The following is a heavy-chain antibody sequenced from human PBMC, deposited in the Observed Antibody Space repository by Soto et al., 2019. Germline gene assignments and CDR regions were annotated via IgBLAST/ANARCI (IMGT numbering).Heavy chain of an antibody. J-gene: IGHJ6*02. V-gene: IGHV3-53*02. Sequence: VQLVETGGGLIQPGGSLRLSCAASGFTVSSNYMSWVRQAPGKGLEWVSVIYSGGSTYYADSVKGRFTISRDNSKNTLYLQMNSLRAEDTAVYYCARDRGVSPPNYYYHGMDVWGQGTTVTVSS. CDR1: GFTVSSNY. D-gene: IGHD3-10*01. CDR2: IYSGGST. CDR3: ARDRGVSPPNYYYHGMDV.